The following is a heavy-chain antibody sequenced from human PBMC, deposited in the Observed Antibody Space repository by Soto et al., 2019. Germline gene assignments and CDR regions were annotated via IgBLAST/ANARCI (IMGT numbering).Heavy chain of an antibody. V-gene: IGHV4-31*03. Sequence: QVQLQESGPGLVKPSGTLSLTCTVSGVSINNGNDYWTWIRQHPGKGLEWIGHVHYSGSIHYNPSLPSRVTMSVGTSTHPVSLELSSATVADTAVYYCVTGTDLYTCGFWRQGTLVTVSS. CDR3: VTGTDLYTCGF. CDR1: GVSINNGNDY. CDR2: VHYSGSI. J-gene: IGHJ4*02. D-gene: IGHD2-2*02.